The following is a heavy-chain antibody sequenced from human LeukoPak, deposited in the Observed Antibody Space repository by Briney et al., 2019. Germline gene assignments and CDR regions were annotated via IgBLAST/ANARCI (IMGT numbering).Heavy chain of an antibody. D-gene: IGHD3-22*01. Sequence: GGSLRLSCAASGFTVSSNYMSWVRQAPGKGLEWVSVIYSGGSTYYADSVKGRFTISRDNSKNTLFLRMNSLRAEDTAVYYCAKAPRDSSGYFLYCFDYWGQGTLVTVSS. CDR1: GFTVSSNY. CDR2: IYSGGST. CDR3: AKAPRDSSGYFLYCFDY. V-gene: IGHV3-53*01. J-gene: IGHJ4*02.